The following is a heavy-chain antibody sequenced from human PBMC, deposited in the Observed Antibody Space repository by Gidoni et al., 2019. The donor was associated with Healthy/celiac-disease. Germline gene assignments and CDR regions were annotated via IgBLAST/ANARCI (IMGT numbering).Heavy chain of an antibody. Sequence: QVQLVQSGAEVKKPGASVKVSCKASGYTFTSYAMHWVRQAPGQRLEWMGWIDAGNGNTKYSQKFQGRVTITRDTSASTAYMELSSLRSEDTAVYYCARAHYYGSVPYAFDIWGQGTMVTVSS. CDR2: IDAGNGNT. CDR1: GYTFTSYA. D-gene: IGHD3-10*01. V-gene: IGHV1-3*01. J-gene: IGHJ3*02. CDR3: ARAHYYGSVPYAFDI.